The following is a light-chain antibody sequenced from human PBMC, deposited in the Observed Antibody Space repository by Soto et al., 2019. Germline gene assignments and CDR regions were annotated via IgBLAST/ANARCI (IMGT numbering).Light chain of an antibody. CDR3: QTWDTGTWV. CDR1: SGHSSYA. Sequence: QPVLTQSPSASASLGASVKLTCTLSSGHSSYAIAWHQQQPEKGPRYLMKLNSDGSHTKGDGIPDRFSGSSSGAERYLTISSLQSEDEDDYYCQTWDTGTWVFGGGTKLTVL. CDR2: LNSDGSH. J-gene: IGLJ3*02. V-gene: IGLV4-69*01.